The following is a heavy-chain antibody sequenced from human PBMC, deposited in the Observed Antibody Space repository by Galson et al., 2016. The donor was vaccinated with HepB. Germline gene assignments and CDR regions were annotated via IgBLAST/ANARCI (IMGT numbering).Heavy chain of an antibody. D-gene: IGHD6-19*01. Sequence: SLRLSCAGSGFTFSTYWMTWVRQAPGKGLEWVASIKQDGTETFYVDSVTGRFNVSRDNAKNSLYLQMKSLRAEDTAVYYCARFRRVPVAGTATYYFDPWGRGTLVTVSS. V-gene: IGHV3-7*01. CDR3: ARFRRVPVAGTATYYFDP. CDR1: GFTFSTYW. CDR2: IKQDGTET. J-gene: IGHJ2*01.